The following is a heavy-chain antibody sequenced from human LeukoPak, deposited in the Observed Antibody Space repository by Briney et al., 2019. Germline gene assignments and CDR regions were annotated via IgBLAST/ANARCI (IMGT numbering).Heavy chain of an antibody. CDR2: IIPIFGTA. J-gene: IGHJ6*03. Sequence: SVKVSCKASGGTFSSYAISWVRQAPGQGLEWMGGIIPIFGTANYAQKFQGRVTITADESTSTAYMELSSLRSEDTAVYYCARSRDEGYYYYYMDVWGKGTTVTVSS. CDR1: GGTFSSYA. CDR3: ARSRDEGYYYYYMDV. V-gene: IGHV1-69*13.